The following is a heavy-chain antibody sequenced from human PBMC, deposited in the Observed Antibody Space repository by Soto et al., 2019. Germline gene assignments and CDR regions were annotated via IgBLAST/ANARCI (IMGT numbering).Heavy chain of an antibody. CDR1: GYTFTRYG. V-gene: IGHV1-18*01. CDR2: ISEYNCNT. D-gene: IGHD3-22*01. CDR3: ARDRHEDDKVWLVPHCDY. J-gene: IGHJ4*02. Sequence: AAVTVTCKGSGYTFTRYGISWVGQPPGQGLDWMGWISEYNCNTNYAQKLPGRVIMTTETHTRTPSISPRGLPPDDTAVYYCARDRHEDDKVWLVPHCDYWGQGTLVTVSS.